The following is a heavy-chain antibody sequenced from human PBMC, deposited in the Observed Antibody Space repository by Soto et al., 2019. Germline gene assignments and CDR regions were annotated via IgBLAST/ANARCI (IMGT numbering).Heavy chain of an antibody. Sequence: EVQLVESGGGLVQPGGSLRLSCAASGFTFSNFAMNWVRQAPGKGLEWVSSICGSGDSTLYADSVKGRFTVVRDNAKNSLFLQKNSLRAGDTYVDYCATRDYNRVGWVAFNTWGQGFLVTVSS. D-gene: IGHD3-10*01. CDR3: ATRDYNRVGWVAFNT. CDR1: GFTFSNFA. J-gene: IGHJ5*01. V-gene: IGHV3-21*01. CDR2: ICGSGDST.